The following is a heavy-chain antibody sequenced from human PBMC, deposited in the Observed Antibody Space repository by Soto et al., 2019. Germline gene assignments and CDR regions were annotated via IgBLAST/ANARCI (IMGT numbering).Heavy chain of an antibody. V-gene: IGHV4-59*04. CDR2: IYYSGST. D-gene: IGHD2-2*01. Sequence: SETLSLTCTVSGGSISSYYWSWIRQPPGKGLEWIGYIYYSGSTYYNPSLKSRVTISVDTSKNQFSLKLSSVTAADTAVYYCAGGVVVPAAMSVYFDYWGQGTLVTVSS. CDR1: GGSISSYY. J-gene: IGHJ4*02. CDR3: AGGVVVPAAMSVYFDY.